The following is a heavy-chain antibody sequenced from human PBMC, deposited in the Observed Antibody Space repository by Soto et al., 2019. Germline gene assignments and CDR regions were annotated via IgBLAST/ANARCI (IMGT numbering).Heavy chain of an antibody. D-gene: IGHD6-19*01. Sequence: GGSLRLSCAASGFTFSSYSMNWVRQAPGKGLEWVSSISSSSSYIYYADSVKGRFTISRDNAKNSLSLQINSLRAEDTAVYYCARDHSSGWYGEPLFDSWGQGTLVTVSS. CDR2: ISSSSSYI. J-gene: IGHJ4*02. CDR1: GFTFSSYS. CDR3: ARDHSSGWYGEPLFDS. V-gene: IGHV3-21*01.